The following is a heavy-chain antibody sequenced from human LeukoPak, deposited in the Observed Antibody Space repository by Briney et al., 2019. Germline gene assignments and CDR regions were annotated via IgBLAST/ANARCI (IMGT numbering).Heavy chain of an antibody. CDR2: VKKDESEK. Sequence: GGSLRLSCAASGFTFSNNWMTWVRQAPGKGLEWVASVKKDESEKYYVDSVKGRFTISRDNAKNSLYLQMNSLRAEDTAVYYCARSRIVVGTFDYWGQGTLVTVSS. CDR1: GFTFSNNW. V-gene: IGHV3-7*01. J-gene: IGHJ4*02. CDR3: ARSRIVVGTFDY. D-gene: IGHD3-22*01.